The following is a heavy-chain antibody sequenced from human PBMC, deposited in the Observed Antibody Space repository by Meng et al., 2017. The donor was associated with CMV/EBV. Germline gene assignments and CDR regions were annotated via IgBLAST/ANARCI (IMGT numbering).Heavy chain of an antibody. CDR3: AKSWEGCSSTSCYTTEYDY. CDR1: GFTFSSYA. D-gene: IGHD2-2*02. CDR2: ISGSGGST. Sequence: GGSLRLSYAASGFTFSSYAMSWVRQAPGKGLEWVSAISGSGGSTYYADSVKGRFTISRDNSKNTLYLQMNSLRAEDTAVYYCAKSWEGCSSTSCYTTEYDYWGQGTLVTVSS. J-gene: IGHJ4*02. V-gene: IGHV3-23*01.